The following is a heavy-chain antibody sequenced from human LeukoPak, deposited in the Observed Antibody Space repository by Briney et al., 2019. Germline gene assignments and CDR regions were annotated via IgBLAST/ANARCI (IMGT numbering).Heavy chain of an antibody. D-gene: IGHD2-21*02. J-gene: IGHJ4*02. V-gene: IGHV1-2*02. Sequence: ASVKVSCKASGYTFTGYYMHWVRQAPGQGLEWVGWINPNSGGTNYAQKFQGRVTMTRDTSISTAYMELSRLLSGDTAVYYCARGKTMVYCGGDCYRFDNWGQGTLVTVSS. CDR3: ARGKTMVYCGGDCYRFDN. CDR1: GYTFTGYY. CDR2: INPNSGGT.